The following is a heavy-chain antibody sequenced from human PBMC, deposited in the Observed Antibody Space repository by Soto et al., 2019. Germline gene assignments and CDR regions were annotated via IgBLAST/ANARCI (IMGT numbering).Heavy chain of an antibody. D-gene: IGHD5-12*01. CDR2: MNPNSGNT. J-gene: IGHJ6*03. CDR1: GYTFTSYD. CDR3: ARGNSNVNIVSTTYYYYYYMDV. V-gene: IGHV1-8*01. Sequence: QVQLVQSGAEVKKPGASVKVSCKASGYTFTSYDINWVRQATGQGLEWMGWMNPNSGNTGYAQKFQGRVTMTRNTSISTAYMELSSLRSEDKAVYYCARGNSNVNIVSTTYYYYYYMDVWGKGTTVTVSS.